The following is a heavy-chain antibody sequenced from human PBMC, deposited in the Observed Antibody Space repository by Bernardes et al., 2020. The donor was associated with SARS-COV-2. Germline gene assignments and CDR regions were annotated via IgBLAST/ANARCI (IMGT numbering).Heavy chain of an antibody. CDR1: GGCIPTSY. CDR2: VYNSGYT. J-gene: IGHJ6*02. Sequence: SETLSLTCIVSGGCIPTSYWAWIRQPPGKGLEWIGYVYNSGYTSYNPSLKSRVTISIDTSKNQFSLKVTSVTTTDAAVYYCARGEGRKIFSDDYDILTDRFDYSFMDVWGQGTTVTVSS. V-gene: IGHV4-59*01. D-gene: IGHD3-9*01. CDR3: ARGEGRKIFSDDYDILTDRFDYSFMDV.